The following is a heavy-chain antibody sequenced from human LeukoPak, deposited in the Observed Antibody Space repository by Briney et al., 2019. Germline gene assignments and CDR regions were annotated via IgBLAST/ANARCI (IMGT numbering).Heavy chain of an antibody. J-gene: IGHJ6*02. V-gene: IGHV1-69*13. CDR1: GGTFSSYA. CDR3: ARRGEVATISVYYYYGMDV. CDR2: IIPIFDTA. D-gene: IGHD5-12*01. Sequence: SVKVSCKASGGTFSSYAISWVRQAPGQGLEWMGGIIPIFDTANYAQKFQGRVTITADESTSTAYMELSSLRSEDTAVYYCARRGEVATISVYYYYGMDVWGQGTTVTVSS.